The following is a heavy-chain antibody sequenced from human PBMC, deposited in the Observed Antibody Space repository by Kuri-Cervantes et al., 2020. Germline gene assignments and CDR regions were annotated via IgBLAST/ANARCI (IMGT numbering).Heavy chain of an antibody. CDR1: GFTFSSYA. D-gene: IGHD3-22*01. CDR3: AREGHTSGRAPAFDY. J-gene: IGHJ4*02. CDR2: LSSRNSQ. V-gene: IGHV3-30-3*01. Sequence: GQSLKISCAASGFTFSSYAMHWVRQAPSKGLEWVAGLSSRNSQYYADSVRGRFSISRDNSKNTMYFQVNSLRVEDTAAYYCAREGHTSGRAPAFDYWGLGTLVTVSS.